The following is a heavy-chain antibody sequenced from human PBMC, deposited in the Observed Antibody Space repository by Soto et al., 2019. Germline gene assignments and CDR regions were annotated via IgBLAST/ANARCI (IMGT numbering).Heavy chain of an antibody. CDR3: ARDRIREPFDY. V-gene: IGHV3-21*01. J-gene: IGHJ4*02. CDR2: ISSSSSYI. Sequence: GWSLRLACASSGFTFISYSMNWVRQAPGKGLEWVSSISSSSSYIYYADSVKGRFTISRDNAKNSLYLQMNSLRAEDTAVYYCARDRIREPFDYWGQGTLVTVSS. D-gene: IGHD1-1*01. CDR1: GFTFISYS.